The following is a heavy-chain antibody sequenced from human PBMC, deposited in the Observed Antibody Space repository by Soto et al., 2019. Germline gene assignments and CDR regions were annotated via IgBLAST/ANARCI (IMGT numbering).Heavy chain of an antibody. CDR3: ARLSGAVVAALPGNPGAFDI. CDR1: GYSFTSYW. V-gene: IGHV5-51*01. D-gene: IGHD2-15*01. CDR2: IYPGDSDT. Sequence: GESLKISCKGSGYSFTSYWIGWVRQMPGKGLEWMGIIYPGDSDTRYSPSFQGQVTISAVKSINTAYLQWSSLKASDTAMYYCARLSGAVVAALPGNPGAFDIWGRGTMVTVSS. J-gene: IGHJ3*02.